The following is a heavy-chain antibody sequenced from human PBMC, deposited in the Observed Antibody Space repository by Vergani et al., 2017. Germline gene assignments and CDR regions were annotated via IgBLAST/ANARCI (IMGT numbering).Heavy chain of an antibody. CDR3: AREIGYCSSTSCYTIGMDV. CDR2: ISGSGGST. J-gene: IGHJ6*02. CDR1: GFTFSSYA. V-gene: IGHV3-23*01. D-gene: IGHD2-2*02. Sequence: EVQLLESGGGLVQPGGSLRLSCAASGFTFSSYAMSWVRQAPGKGLEWVSAISGSGGSTYYADSVKGRFTISRDNSKNTLYLQMNSLRAEDTAVYYCAREIGYCSSTSCYTIGMDVWGQGTTVTVSS.